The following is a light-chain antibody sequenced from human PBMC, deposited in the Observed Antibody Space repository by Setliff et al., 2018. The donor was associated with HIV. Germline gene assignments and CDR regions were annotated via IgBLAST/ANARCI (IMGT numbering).Light chain of an antibody. J-gene: IGLJ1*01. CDR2: EGT. V-gene: IGLV2-23*01. CDR3: CSHAGGNTYI. CDR1: SSDVGTYNF. Sequence: SALPQPASVSGSPGQSITISCTGTSSDVGTYNFVSWYQQHPGKAPKLIIFEGTKRLSGVSNRFSGSNSGNTASLTISGLQPEDEADYYCCSHAGGNTYIFGSGTKV.